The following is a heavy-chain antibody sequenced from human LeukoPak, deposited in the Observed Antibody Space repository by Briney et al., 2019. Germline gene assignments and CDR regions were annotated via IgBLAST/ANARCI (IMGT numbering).Heavy chain of an antibody. Sequence: GGSLRLSCAASGFTFSSYWLSWVRQAPGKGPEWVANINQDGDLKYYVDSVKGRFTISRDNAKNSLYLQMNSLRAEDTAVYYCTRDSQGSRTYCVDYWGQGTLVTVSS. CDR1: GFTFSSYW. CDR2: INQDGDLK. D-gene: IGHD3-10*01. CDR3: TRDSQGSRTYCVDY. J-gene: IGHJ4*02. V-gene: IGHV3-7*05.